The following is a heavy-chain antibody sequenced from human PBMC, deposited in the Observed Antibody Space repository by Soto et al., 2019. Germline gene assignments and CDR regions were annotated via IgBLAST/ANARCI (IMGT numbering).Heavy chain of an antibody. Sequence: GASVKVSCKASGYTFTSYYMHWVRQAPGQGLEWMGIINPSGGSTSYAQKFQGRVTMTRDTSTSTVYMELSSLRSEDTAVYYCARDRVGYWSGGSCPTYYGLDAWGQGTTVTVSS. J-gene: IGHJ6*01. D-gene: IGHD2-15*01. CDR1: GYTFTSYY. CDR3: ARDRVGYWSGGSCPTYYGLDA. V-gene: IGHV1-46*01. CDR2: INPSGGST.